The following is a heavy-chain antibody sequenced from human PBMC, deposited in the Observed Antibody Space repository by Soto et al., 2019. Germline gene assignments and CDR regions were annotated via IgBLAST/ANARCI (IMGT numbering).Heavy chain of an antibody. D-gene: IGHD3-22*01. CDR3: ARVKGSGYHNWFDP. Sequence: SVKVSCKASGYTFSSYGISWVRQAPGQGLEWMGWISAYNGNTNYAQKLQGRVTMTTDTSTSTAYMELRSLRSDDTAVYYCARVKGSGYHNWFDPWGQGTLVTVSS. V-gene: IGHV1-18*01. CDR1: GYTFSSYG. CDR2: ISAYNGNT. J-gene: IGHJ5*02.